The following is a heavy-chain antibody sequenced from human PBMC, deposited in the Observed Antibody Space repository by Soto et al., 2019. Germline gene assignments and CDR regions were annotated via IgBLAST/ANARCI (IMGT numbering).Heavy chain of an antibody. V-gene: IGHV3-21*01. CDR2: ISSSSSYI. D-gene: IGHD6-13*01. CDR3: ARDPGYSRTDAFDI. Sequence: CAASGFTFSSYSMNWVRQAPGKGLEWVSSISSSSSYIYYADSVKGRLTISRDNAKNSLYLQMNSLRAEDTAVYYCARDPGYSRTDAFDIWGQGTMVTVS. J-gene: IGHJ3*02. CDR1: GFTFSSYS.